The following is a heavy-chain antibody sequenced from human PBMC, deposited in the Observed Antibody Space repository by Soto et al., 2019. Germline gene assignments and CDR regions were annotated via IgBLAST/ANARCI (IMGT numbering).Heavy chain of an antibody. J-gene: IGHJ6*02. V-gene: IGHV3-33*01. CDR1: GFTLNSYG. D-gene: IGHD1-26*01. CDR2: IWYDGSNK. CDR3: ARDIVGAPDGMDV. Sequence: HPGGSLRLSCAASGFTLNSYGFHWVRQAPGTGLEWVAVIWYDGSNKNYADSVKGRFTISKDNSKNILDLQMNSLRAEDTGVYYCARDIVGAPDGMDVWGQGTTVTVSS.